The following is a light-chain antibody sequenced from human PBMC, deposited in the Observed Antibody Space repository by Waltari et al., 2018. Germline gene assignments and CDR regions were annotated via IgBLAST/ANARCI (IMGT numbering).Light chain of an antibody. CDR1: QTIDRW. CDR3: QHYDAYSAT. J-gene: IGKJ4*02. CDR2: KTS. Sequence: DIQLTQSPSTLSASVGDSVTITCRASQTIDRWLAWYQQKPGKVPKLLIYKTSISESGVPSRFSGGGSGTEFTLTIASLQPDDFATYYCQHYDAYSATFGRGTKLEIK. V-gene: IGKV1-5*03.